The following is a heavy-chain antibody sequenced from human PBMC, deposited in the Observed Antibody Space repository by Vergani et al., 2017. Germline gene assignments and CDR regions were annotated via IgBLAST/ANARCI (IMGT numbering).Heavy chain of an antibody. CDR2: VYYSGTT. V-gene: IGHV4-30-2*01. CDR1: GDAISRDTYS. CDR3: STGQTRYNRGGSTYFFFMEV. D-gene: IGHD1-1*01. J-gene: IGHJ6*03. Sequence: QLQLQESDSRLVNPSQTLSLTCTLSGDAISRDTYSWNWVRQPPGKPLEWIGSVYYSGTTYYNPSLGGRVTMSIDKSKNHFSLTLTSVTAADSAFYFCSTGQTRYNRGGSTYFFFMEVWGKKATIT.